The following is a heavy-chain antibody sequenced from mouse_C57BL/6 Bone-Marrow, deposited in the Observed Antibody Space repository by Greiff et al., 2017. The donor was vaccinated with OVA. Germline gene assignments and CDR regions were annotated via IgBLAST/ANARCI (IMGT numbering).Heavy chain of an antibody. D-gene: IGHD1-1*01. CDR2: IDPENGDT. J-gene: IGHJ3*01. CDR1: GFNIKDDY. V-gene: IGHV14-4*01. CDR3: TTLYGSSYETWFAY. Sequence: DVQLQESGAELVRPGASVKLSCTASGFNIKDDYMHWVKQRPEQGLEWIGWIDPENGDTEYASKFQGKATITADTSSNTAYLQLSSLTSEDTAVYYCTTLYGSSYETWFAYWGQGTLVTVSA.